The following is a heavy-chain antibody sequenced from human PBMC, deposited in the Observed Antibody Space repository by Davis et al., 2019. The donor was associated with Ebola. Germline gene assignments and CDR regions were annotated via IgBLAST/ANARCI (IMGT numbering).Heavy chain of an antibody. V-gene: IGHV1-18*04. CDR1: GFTFSTHG. CDR2: ISDFSRTT. Sequence: ASVKVSCKASGFTFSTHGISWVRQAPGQGLEWMGWISDFSRTTNYAQKFQGRVTMTTDTSTRTASMELRGLRSDDTAVYFCARTSIVGTTTTASDIWGQGTMVTVSS. D-gene: IGHD1-26*01. CDR3: ARTSIVGTTTTASDI. J-gene: IGHJ3*02.